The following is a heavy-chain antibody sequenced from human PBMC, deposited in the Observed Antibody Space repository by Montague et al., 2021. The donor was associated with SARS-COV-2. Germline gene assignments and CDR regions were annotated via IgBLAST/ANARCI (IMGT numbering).Heavy chain of an antibody. J-gene: IGHJ4*02. D-gene: IGHD3-9*01. Sequence: SRSLSFDASGFTFSSYSMNWVRQAPGKGLEWVSYISSSSSTIYYADSVKGRFTISRDNAKNSLYLQMNSLRAEDTAVYYCARDLRWGYYDILTGYYRPLDYWGQGTLVTVSS. CDR3: ARDLRWGYYDILTGYYRPLDY. CDR2: ISSSSSTI. CDR1: GFTFSSYS. V-gene: IGHV3-48*04.